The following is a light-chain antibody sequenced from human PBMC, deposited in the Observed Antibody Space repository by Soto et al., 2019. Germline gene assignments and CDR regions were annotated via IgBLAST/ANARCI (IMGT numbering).Light chain of an antibody. CDR1: SSNIGSNY. CDR2: RNN. V-gene: IGLV1-47*01. CDR3: AAWDDSLSGRV. Sequence: QAVVTQPPSASGTPGQRVTISCSGSSSNIGSNYVYWYHQLPGTAPKLLIYRNNQRPSGVPDRFSGSKSGTSASLASSGLRSEDEADYYCAAWDDSLSGRVFGGGTKLTVL. J-gene: IGLJ2*01.